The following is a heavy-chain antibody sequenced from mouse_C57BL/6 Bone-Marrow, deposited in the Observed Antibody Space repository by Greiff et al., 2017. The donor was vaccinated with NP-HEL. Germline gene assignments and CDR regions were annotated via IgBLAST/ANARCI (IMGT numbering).Heavy chain of an antibody. CDR3: ARDGANCYFDY. Sequence: VQLQQPGAELVRPGTSVKLSCKASGYTFTSYWMHWVKQRPGQGLEWIGVIDPSDSYTNYNQKFKGKATLTVDTSSSTAYMQLSSLTSEDSAVYYCARDGANCYFDYWGQGTTLTVSS. CDR2: IDPSDSYT. CDR1: GYTFTSYW. V-gene: IGHV1-59*01. J-gene: IGHJ2*01. D-gene: IGHD4-1*01.